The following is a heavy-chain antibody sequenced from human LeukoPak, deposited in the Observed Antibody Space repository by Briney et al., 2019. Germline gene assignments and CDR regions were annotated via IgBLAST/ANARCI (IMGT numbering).Heavy chain of an antibody. Sequence: GGSLRLSCAASGFTFSRYWMRGVGQAPGRGGEGVANIKQDGREKYYVDSVKGRFTISRDNAKDSLYLQMNSLRAEDTAVYYCARLIVRPIVVVTAINYYYYMDVWGKGTTVTISS. V-gene: IGHV3-7*01. CDR2: IKQDGREK. CDR1: GFTFSRYW. J-gene: IGHJ6*03. D-gene: IGHD2-21*02. CDR3: ARLIVRPIVVVTAINYYYYMDV.